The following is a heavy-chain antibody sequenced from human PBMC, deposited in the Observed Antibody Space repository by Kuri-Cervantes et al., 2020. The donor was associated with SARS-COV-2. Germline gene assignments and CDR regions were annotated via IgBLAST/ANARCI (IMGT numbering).Heavy chain of an antibody. D-gene: IGHD3-22*01. CDR2: IYSGGSST. J-gene: IGHJ4*02. CDR1: GFTFSSYA. Sequence: GESLKISCAASGFTFSSYAMSWVRQAPGKGLEWVSVIYSGGSSTYYADSVKGRFTISRDNSKNTLYLQMNSLRADDTAVYYCAKDLYESGGYTWAYWGQGTRVTVSS. CDR3: AKDLYESGGYTWAY. V-gene: IGHV3-23*03.